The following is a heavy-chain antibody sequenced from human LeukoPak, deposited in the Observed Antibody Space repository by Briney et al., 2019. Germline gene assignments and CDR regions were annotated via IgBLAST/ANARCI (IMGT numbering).Heavy chain of an antibody. D-gene: IGHD5-12*01. CDR3: AKDPPSVVANAFHI. CDR2: ISGSGGTT. Sequence: GRSMTLSCAASGFTSSSRVMTWDRQAEGPGLGWVSTISGSGGTTYYADSVKGRFTISRDNSKNTLYLEMDSLRADDTAVYSCAKDPPSVVANAFHIWGQGTMVTVSS. V-gene: IGHV3-23*01. CDR1: GFTSSSRV. J-gene: IGHJ3*02.